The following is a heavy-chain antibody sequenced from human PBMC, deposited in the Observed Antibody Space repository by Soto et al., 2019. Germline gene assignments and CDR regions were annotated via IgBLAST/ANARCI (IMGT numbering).Heavy chain of an antibody. CDR3: ARTVVVVAARPSHWFDP. CDR1: GGPISTGGYY. CDR2: IYYSGST. Sequence: PSETLSLTCTVSGGPISTGGYYWSWIRQHPGKGLEWIGYIYYSGSTYYNPSLKSRVTISVDTSKNQFSLKLSSVTAADTAVYYCARTVVVVAARPSHWFDPWGQGTLVTVSS. J-gene: IGHJ5*02. V-gene: IGHV4-31*03. D-gene: IGHD2-15*01.